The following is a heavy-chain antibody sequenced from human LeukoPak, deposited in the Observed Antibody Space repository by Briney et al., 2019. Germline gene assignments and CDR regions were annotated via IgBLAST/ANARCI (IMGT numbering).Heavy chain of an antibody. CDR3: ASVGEEAIDFYYYYMDV. Sequence: SETLSLTCTVSGVSISSDDYFWGWIRQSPGTGLEWIASVSYSGTVYYNPSLESRVTISLDTSKNQFSLTMNSVTAADTAIYYCASVGEEAIDFYYYYMDVWGKGTTVTISS. V-gene: IGHV4-39*07. J-gene: IGHJ6*03. CDR1: GVSISSDDYF. D-gene: IGHD3-10*01. CDR2: VSYSGTV.